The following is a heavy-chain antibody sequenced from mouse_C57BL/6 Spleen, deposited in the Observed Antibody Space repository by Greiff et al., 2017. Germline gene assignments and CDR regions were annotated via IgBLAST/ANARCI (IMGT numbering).Heavy chain of an antibody. V-gene: IGHV5-17*01. CDR2: ISSGSSTI. CDR3: ASPLTSYYAMDY. CDR1: GFTFSDYG. Sequence: VQLKESGGGLVKPGGSLKLSCAASGFTFSDYGMHWVRQAPEKGLEWVAYISSGSSTIYYADTVKGRFTISRDNAKNTLFLQMTSLRSEDTAMYYCASPLTSYYAMDYWGQGTSVTVSS. D-gene: IGHD4-1*01. J-gene: IGHJ4*01.